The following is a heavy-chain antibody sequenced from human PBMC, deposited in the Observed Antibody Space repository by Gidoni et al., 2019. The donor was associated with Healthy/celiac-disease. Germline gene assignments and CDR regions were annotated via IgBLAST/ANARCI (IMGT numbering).Heavy chain of an antibody. J-gene: IGHJ4*02. CDR1: GYTFTSYG. D-gene: IGHD3-3*01. V-gene: IGHV1-18*01. Sequence: QVQLVQSGAEVKKPGASVKVSCKASGYTFTSYGISWVRQAPGQGLEWMGWISAYNGNTNYAQKLQGRVTMTTDTSTSTAYMELRSLRSDDTAVYYCARVNPHYYDFWSGYYTPDAYDYWGQGTLVTVSS. CDR3: ARVNPHYYDFWSGYYTPDAYDY. CDR2: ISAYNGNT.